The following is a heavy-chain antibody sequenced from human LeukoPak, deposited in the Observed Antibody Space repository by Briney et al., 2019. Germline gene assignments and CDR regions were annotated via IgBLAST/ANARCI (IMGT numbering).Heavy chain of an antibody. CDR1: GGTFSSYA. Sequence: GASVKVSCKASGGTFSSYAISWVRQAPGQGLEWMGGIIPIFGTANYAQKFQGRVTITADKSTSTAYMELSSLRSEDTAVYYCARGRSYSSSWYKKYYYYYMDVWGKGTTVTISS. D-gene: IGHD6-13*01. CDR3: ARGRSYSSSWYKKYYYYYMDV. V-gene: IGHV1-69*06. J-gene: IGHJ6*03. CDR2: IIPIFGTA.